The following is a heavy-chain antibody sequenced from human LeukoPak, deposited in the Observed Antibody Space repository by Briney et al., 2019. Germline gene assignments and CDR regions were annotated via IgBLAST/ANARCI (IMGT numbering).Heavy chain of an antibody. D-gene: IGHD3-10*01. CDR3: ARGQAPNDAFDI. CDR2: INPNDDST. J-gene: IGHJ3*02. V-gene: IGHV1-46*01. Sequence: ASVTVSCKTSEYTFTNYYMHWVRQAPGQGLEWMGIINPNDDSTTYIQRFQGRVTMTRDTSTTTVYMELSSLTSEDTAVYYCARGQAPNDAFDIWGQGTMVTVSS. CDR1: EYTFTNYY.